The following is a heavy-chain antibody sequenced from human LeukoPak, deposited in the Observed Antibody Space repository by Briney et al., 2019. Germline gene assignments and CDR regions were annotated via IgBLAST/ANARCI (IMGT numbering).Heavy chain of an antibody. J-gene: IGHJ4*03. CDR2: VHLSGRT. V-gene: IGHV4-4*01. D-gene: IGHD3-16*02. CDR3: ARAVGPYRPLYY. Sequence: SETLSPTCGVSGGSNSTTSWWTWVRQPPGEGLEWIGEVHLSGRTHYNPSLESRVTMSVDMSKTHISLRLTSVTAADTGVYCCARAVGPYRPLYYPGHGKPCTVSS. CDR1: GGSNSTTSW.